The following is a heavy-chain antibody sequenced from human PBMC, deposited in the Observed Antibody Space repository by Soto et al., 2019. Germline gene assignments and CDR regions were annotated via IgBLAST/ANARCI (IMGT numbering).Heavy chain of an antibody. D-gene: IGHD6-6*01. V-gene: IGHV2-5*01. CDR2: IYWNDDK. J-gene: IGHJ4*02. CDR1: GFSLSTSGVG. CDR3: AHRPGQLVRENY. Sequence: SGTTLVNPTQTLTLTCTFSGFSLSTSGVGVGWIRQPPGKALEWLALIYWNDDKRYSPSLKSRLTITKDTSKNQVVLTMTNMDPVDTATYYCAHRPGQLVRENYWGQGXLVTVYS.